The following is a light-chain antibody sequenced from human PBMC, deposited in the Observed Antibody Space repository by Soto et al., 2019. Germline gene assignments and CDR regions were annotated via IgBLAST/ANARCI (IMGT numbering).Light chain of an antibody. V-gene: IGKV3-20*01. CDR2: GAS. CDR3: QQHGSSPFT. CDR1: QSVSSSY. J-gene: IGKJ4*01. Sequence: EIVLTQSPGTLSLSPGDRAPLSCRASQSVSSSYLAWHQQKPGQAPRLLIYGASSRATGIPDRFSGSGSGTDFTLTISRLEPEDFAVYYCQQHGSSPFTFGGGTKVDIK.